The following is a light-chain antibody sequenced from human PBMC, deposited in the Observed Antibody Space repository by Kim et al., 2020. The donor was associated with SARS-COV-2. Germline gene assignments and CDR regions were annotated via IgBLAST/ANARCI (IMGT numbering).Light chain of an antibody. CDR3: QQYNSYPWT. CDR1: QSISSW. Sequence: AVGGDRVTSTCRASQSISSWLAWYQQKPGKAPKLLIYKASSLESGVPSRFSGSGSGTESTLTISSLQPDDFATYYCQQYNSYPWTFGQGTKVDIK. V-gene: IGKV1-5*03. CDR2: KAS. J-gene: IGKJ1*01.